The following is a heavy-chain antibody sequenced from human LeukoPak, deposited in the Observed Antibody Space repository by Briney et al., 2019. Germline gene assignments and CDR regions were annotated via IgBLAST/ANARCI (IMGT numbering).Heavy chain of an antibody. CDR3: ARERVIATTYGAFDI. CDR1: AGSISGYY. Sequence: PSETLSLTCTVSAGSISGYYWTWIRQPPGKGLEWIGNIYYTGNTDYNRSLKSRVTISIDTSKNQFSLKLSSVTAADTALYYCARERVIATTYGAFDIWGQGTMVTVSS. J-gene: IGHJ3*02. V-gene: IGHV4-59*01. D-gene: IGHD2-15*01. CDR2: IYYTGNT.